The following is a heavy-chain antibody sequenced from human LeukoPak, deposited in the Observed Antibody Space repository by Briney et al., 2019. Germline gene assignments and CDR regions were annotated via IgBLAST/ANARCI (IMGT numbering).Heavy chain of an antibody. D-gene: IGHD6-6*01. J-gene: IGHJ1*01. Sequence: KSSETLSLTCTVSGGSISSYYWSWIRQPPGKGLEWIGYIYYSGGTNYNPSLKSRVTISVDTSKNQFSLKLSSVTAADTAVYYCARGGAARLHFQNWGQGTLVTVSS. CDR2: IYYSGGT. CDR1: GGSISSYY. CDR3: ARGGAARLHFQN. V-gene: IGHV4-59*12.